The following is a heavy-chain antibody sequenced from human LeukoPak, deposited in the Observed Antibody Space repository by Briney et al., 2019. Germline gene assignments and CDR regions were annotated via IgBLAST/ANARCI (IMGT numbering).Heavy chain of an antibody. CDR1: GFTFSSYA. D-gene: IGHD3-22*01. CDR3: AKGSAYYDDSSGYFGGYFDY. Sequence: GGSLRLSCAGSGFTFSSYAMSWVRQAPGKGLEWVSAISGSGGSTYYADSVKGRFTISRDNSKNTLYLQMNSLRAEDTAVYYCAKGSAYYDDSSGYFGGYFDYWGQGTLVTVSS. V-gene: IGHV3-23*01. CDR2: ISGSGGST. J-gene: IGHJ4*02.